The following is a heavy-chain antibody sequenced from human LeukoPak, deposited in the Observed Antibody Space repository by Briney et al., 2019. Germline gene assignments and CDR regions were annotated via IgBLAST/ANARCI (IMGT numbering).Heavy chain of an antibody. J-gene: IGHJ6*03. CDR1: GGSISSGSYY. D-gene: IGHD6-13*01. V-gene: IGHV4-61*02. CDR3: ASQGKEQPLVWPPPPRYYYYYMDV. CDR2: IYSSGST. Sequence: SETLSLTCSVSGGSISSGSYYWSWIRQPAGKVLEWIGRIYSSGSTNYNPSLKSRVTISVDTSKNQFSLKLSSVTAAATAVYHFASQGKEQPLVWPPPPRYYYYYMDVWGKGTTVTISS.